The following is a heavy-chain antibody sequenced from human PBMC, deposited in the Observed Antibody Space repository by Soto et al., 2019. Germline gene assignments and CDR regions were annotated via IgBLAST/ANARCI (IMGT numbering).Heavy chain of an antibody. CDR1: VGSFSGYY. Sequence: SETLSLTCAVYVGSFSGYYWSWIRQPPGKGLEWIGEINHSGSTNYNPSLLSRVTISVDTSKNEFSLRLSSVTAADTAVYYCARLNGYCVSTNCHGYYGMDVWGQGTTVTVSS. CDR2: INHSGST. V-gene: IGHV4-34*01. D-gene: IGHD2-2*03. J-gene: IGHJ6*02. CDR3: ARLNGYCVSTNCHGYYGMDV.